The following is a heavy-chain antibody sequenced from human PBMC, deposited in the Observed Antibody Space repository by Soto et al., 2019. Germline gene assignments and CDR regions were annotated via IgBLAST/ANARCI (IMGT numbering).Heavy chain of an antibody. J-gene: IGHJ4*02. CDR2: ISYDGSNK. D-gene: IGHD3-10*01. CDR3: AKDQGRYFDY. Sequence: QAPGKGLEWVAVISYDGSNKYYADSVKGRFTISRDNSKNTLYLQMNSLRAEDTAVYYCAKDQGRYFDYWGQGTLVTVSS. V-gene: IGHV3-30*18.